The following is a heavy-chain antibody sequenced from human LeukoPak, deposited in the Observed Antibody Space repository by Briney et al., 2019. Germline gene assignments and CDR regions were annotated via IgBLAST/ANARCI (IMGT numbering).Heavy chain of an antibody. CDR3: ARDWGSSSWYPRGLGY. V-gene: IGHV3-48*02. CDR2: ISSSSSTI. D-gene: IGHD6-13*01. CDR1: GFTFSSYS. Sequence: GRSLRLSCTASGFTFSSYSMNWVRQAPGKGLEWVSYISSSSSTIYYADSVKGRFTISRDNAKNSLYLQMNSLRDEDTAVYYCARDWGSSSWYPRGLGYWGQGTLVTVSS. J-gene: IGHJ4*02.